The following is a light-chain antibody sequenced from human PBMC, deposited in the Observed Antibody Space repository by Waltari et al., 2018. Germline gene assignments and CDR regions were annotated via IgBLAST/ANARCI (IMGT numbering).Light chain of an antibody. Sequence: QSVLSQPPSASGTPGQRVTISCSGSNYNIGNHYVSWYHQLPGTAPKLLIYRNNHRPAGVPDRVSGSKSGTSASLAISVFRSEDEADYYCAAWDGSLGGVIFGGGTKLTVL. CDR2: RNN. CDR1: NYNIGNHY. J-gene: IGLJ2*01. CDR3: AAWDGSLGGVI. V-gene: IGLV1-47*01.